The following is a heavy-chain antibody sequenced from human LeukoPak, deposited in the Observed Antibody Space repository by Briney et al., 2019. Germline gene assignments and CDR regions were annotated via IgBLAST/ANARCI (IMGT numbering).Heavy chain of an antibody. CDR2: IYYSGNT. D-gene: IGHD3/OR15-3a*01. Sequence: SETLSLTCTVSGVSISSSNSYWGWIRQPPGKGREWIGSIYYSGNTYYNASLESQASISIDTTKNQFSLRLTSVTAAAAAVYYCGRQTGSGLFILPGGQGTLVTVSS. CDR1: GVSISSSNSY. CDR3: GRQTGSGLFILP. V-gene: IGHV4-39*01. J-gene: IGHJ4*02.